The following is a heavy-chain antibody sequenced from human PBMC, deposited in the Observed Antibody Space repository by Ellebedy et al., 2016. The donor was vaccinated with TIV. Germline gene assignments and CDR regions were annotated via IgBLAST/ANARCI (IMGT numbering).Heavy chain of an antibody. J-gene: IGHJ4*02. Sequence: SETLSLXXSVSGGSLSSYYWSWVRQPAGKGLEWLGRIYKTGSTDYNPSLKSRVTISVDTSKNQFSLKLSSVTAADTAVYYCASDLYDSGGHYYATGWGQGTLVTVSS. V-gene: IGHV4-4*07. CDR1: GGSLSSYY. D-gene: IGHD3-22*01. CDR2: IYKTGST. CDR3: ASDLYDSGGHYYATG.